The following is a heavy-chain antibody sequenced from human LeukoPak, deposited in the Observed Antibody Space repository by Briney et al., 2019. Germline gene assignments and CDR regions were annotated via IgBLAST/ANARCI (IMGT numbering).Heavy chain of an antibody. J-gene: IGHJ4*02. CDR1: GFTFSSAW. CDR2: VRSKADGGTT. Sequence: AGGSLRLSCAPSGFTFSSAWMTWVRQAPGKGLEWVGRVRSKADGGTTDYAAPAKGRFTISRDDSKNTVLLQMNSLKTEDTAVYYCTTVRPGTSGYSYWGQGTLVTVSS. CDR3: TTVRPGTSGYSY. D-gene: IGHD3-22*01. V-gene: IGHV3-15*01.